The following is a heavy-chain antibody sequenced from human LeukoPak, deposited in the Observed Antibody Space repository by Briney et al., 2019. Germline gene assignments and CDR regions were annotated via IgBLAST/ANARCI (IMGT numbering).Heavy chain of an antibody. D-gene: IGHD2-2*01. J-gene: IGHJ4*02. CDR3: ARDHIVVVPAAENGFDY. V-gene: IGHV4-34*01. CDR1: GGSFSGYY. CDR2: INHSGST. Sequence: PSETLSLTFAVYGGSFSGYYWSWIRQPPGKGLEWIGEINHSGSTNYNPSLKSRVTISVDTSKNQFSLKLSSVTAADTAVYYCARDHIVVVPAAENGFDYWGQGTLVTVSS.